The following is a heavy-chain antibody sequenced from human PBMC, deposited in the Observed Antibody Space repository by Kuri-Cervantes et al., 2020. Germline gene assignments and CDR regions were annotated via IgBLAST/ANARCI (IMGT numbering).Heavy chain of an antibody. CDR2: IGVAGDT. CDR3: ARVQSVDTHDKNFEY. CDR1: GFNFNNYD. Sequence: GESLKISCVASGFNFNNYDMHWVRQITGKGLEWVSSIGVAGDTYYAGSVKGRFTISRENAKNSLYLQMNSLGAEDTAIYYCARVQSVDTHDKNFEYWGQGTPVTVSS. J-gene: IGHJ4*02. V-gene: IGHV3-13*01. D-gene: IGHD3-9*01.